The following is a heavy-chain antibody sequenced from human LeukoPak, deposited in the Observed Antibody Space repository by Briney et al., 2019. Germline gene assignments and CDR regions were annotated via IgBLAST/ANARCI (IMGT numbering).Heavy chain of an antibody. D-gene: IGHD2-15*01. CDR2: TYYRSKWYN. CDR1: GDSVSSNSAA. CDR3: ARGGLDIVVVGAPYNWFDP. V-gene: IGHV6-1*01. Sequence: SQTLSLTCAISGDSVSSNSAAWNWIRQSPSRGLEWLGRTYYRSKWYNDYAVSVKSRITINPDTSKNQFSLQLNSVTPEDTAVYYCARGGLDIVVVGAPYNWFDPWGQGTLVTVSS. J-gene: IGHJ5*02.